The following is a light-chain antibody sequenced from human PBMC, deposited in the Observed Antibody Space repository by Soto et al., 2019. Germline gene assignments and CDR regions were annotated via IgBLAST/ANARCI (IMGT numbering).Light chain of an antibody. CDR3: QQYQSYPIA. J-gene: IGKJ5*01. Sequence: DIQMTQSPSTLSASVGDRVTITCRASQSISYWLAWYQQKPGTAPKLLIYQASSLESGVPSRFSGSRSGTEFTLTISSLQPDDFATYYCQQYQSYPIAFGQGTRLAIK. CDR1: QSISYW. CDR2: QAS. V-gene: IGKV1-5*03.